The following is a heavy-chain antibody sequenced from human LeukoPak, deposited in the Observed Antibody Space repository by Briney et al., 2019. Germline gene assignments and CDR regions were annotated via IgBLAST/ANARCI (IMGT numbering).Heavy chain of an antibody. J-gene: IGHJ4*02. CDR2: IYYGRST. D-gene: IGHD5-24*01. V-gene: IGHV4-30-4*07. CDR3: ARVLEGWLQFD. CDR1: GGSIRSGVYS. Sequence: PSETLSLTCAVSGGSIRSGVYSWSWIRQPPGKGLEWIGYIYYGRSTYYTPSLKSRVTISVDTSKNQFSLRLSSVTAADTAVYYCARVLEGWLQFDWGQGTLVTVSS.